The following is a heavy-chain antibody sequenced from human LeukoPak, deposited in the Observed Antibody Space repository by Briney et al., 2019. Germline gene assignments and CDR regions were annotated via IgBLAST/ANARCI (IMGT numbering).Heavy chain of an antibody. D-gene: IGHD3-16*01. CDR1: GFTFSSYG. CDR3: ARDDALGDNALDI. CDR2: ILNDGSQE. Sequence: GRSLRLSCAASGFTFSSYGMHWVRQAPGKGLEWVAVILNDGSQEKYADSVKGRFTISRDNSKNTLFLQMNSLRAEDTAVYYCARDDALGDNALDIWGQGIMVTVSS. J-gene: IGHJ3*02. V-gene: IGHV3-33*01.